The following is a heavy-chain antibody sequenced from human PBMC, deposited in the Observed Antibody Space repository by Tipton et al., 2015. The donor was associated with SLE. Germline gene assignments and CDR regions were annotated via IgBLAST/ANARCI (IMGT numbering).Heavy chain of an antibody. D-gene: IGHD2-21*01. CDR3: ARDLGTDSPYYLDY. CDR2: IFHTRTT. Sequence: TLSLTCAVSGDSLISDYFWGWFRQPPGKGLEWIGNIFHTRTTHSTPSLKSRITISVDTSKNQFSLKLNSVTAADTAVYYCARDLGTDSPYYLDYWGQGTLVTVSS. CDR1: GDSLISDYF. J-gene: IGHJ4*02. V-gene: IGHV4-38-2*02.